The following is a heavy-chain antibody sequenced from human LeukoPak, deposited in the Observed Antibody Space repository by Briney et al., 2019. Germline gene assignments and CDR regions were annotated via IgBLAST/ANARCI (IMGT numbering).Heavy chain of an antibody. D-gene: IGHD2-2*01. J-gene: IGHJ6*03. Sequence: PSQTLSLTCTVSGGSISSGSYYWSWIRQPAGKGLEWIGRIYTSGSTNYNPSLKSRVTISVDTSKNQFSLKLSSVTAADTAVYYCARKTGYCSSTSCPPYYYYMDVWGKGTTVTVSS. CDR1: GGSISSGSYY. CDR2: IYTSGST. CDR3: ARKTGYCSSTSCPPYYYYMDV. V-gene: IGHV4-61*02.